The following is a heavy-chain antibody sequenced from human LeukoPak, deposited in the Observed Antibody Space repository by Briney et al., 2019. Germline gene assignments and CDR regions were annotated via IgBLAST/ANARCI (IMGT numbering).Heavy chain of an antibody. J-gene: IGHJ4*02. V-gene: IGHV7-4-1*02. Sequence: ASVKVSCKASGYTFNNYAMNWVRQAPGQGLEWMGWFNTNTGNPTYAQGFTGRFVFSLDTSVNTAYLQISSLKAEDTAVYYCARDPVPGRFDYWGQGTLVTVSS. CDR1: GYTFNNYA. CDR3: ARDPVPGRFDY. CDR2: FNTNTGNP. D-gene: IGHD6-19*01.